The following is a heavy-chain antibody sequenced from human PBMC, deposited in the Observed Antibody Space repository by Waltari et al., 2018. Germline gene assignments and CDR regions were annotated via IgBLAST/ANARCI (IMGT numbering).Heavy chain of an antibody. CDR2: IGGSGIST. Sequence: EVQLFESGGGLVQPGGSLRLSCVASGLHLTRYTLSWVRQAPGKGLEWVSSIGGSGISTYYADSVKGRFTISRDNSKDTLYLQINSLRAEDTAVYYCAKDIAPAGTRYFDYWGQGTLVTVSS. V-gene: IGHV3-23*01. CDR1: GLHLTRYT. CDR3: AKDIAPAGTRYFDY. D-gene: IGHD6-13*01. J-gene: IGHJ4*02.